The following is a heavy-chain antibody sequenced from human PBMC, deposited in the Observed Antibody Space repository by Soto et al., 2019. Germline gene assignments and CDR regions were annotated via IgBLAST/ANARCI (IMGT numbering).Heavy chain of an antibody. D-gene: IGHD3-22*01. CDR1: VGSISSYY. CDR3: ARDTYYYDSSGYYDRYYYYGMDV. V-gene: IGHV4-59*01. CDR2: IYYSGST. J-gene: IGHJ6*02. Sequence: PSVTLSLTCTVSVGSISSYYWSWIRQPPGKGLEWIGYIYYSGSTNYNPSLKSRVTISVDTSKNQFSLKLSSVTAADTAVYYCARDTYYYDSSGYYDRYYYYGMDVWGQGTTVTVSS.